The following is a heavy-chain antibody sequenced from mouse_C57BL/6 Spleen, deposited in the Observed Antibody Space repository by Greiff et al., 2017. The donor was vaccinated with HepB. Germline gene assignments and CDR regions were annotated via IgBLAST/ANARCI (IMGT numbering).Heavy chain of an antibody. D-gene: IGHD3-2*02. Sequence: EVKLQESGPGMVKPSQSLSLTCTVTGYSITSGYDWHWIRHFPGNKLEWMGYISYSGSTNYNPSLKSRISITHDTSKNHFFLKLNSVTTEDTATYYCARESSGSPGFAYWGQGTLVTVSA. CDR2: ISYSGST. CDR1: GYSITSGYD. J-gene: IGHJ3*01. V-gene: IGHV3-1*01. CDR3: ARESSGSPGFAY.